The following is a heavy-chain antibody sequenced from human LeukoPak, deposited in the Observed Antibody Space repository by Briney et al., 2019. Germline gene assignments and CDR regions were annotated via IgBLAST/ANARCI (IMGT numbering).Heavy chain of an antibody. CDR3: ARGGGLDA. CDR2: INHNGNVN. J-gene: IGHJ6*02. V-gene: IGHV3-7*03. Sequence: GGSLRLSCAASGVTFSSYWMNWARQAPGKGREWVASINHNGNVNYYVDSVKGRFTISRDNAKNSLYLQMSNLRAEDTAVYFCARGGGLDAWGQGATVTVSS. CDR1: GVTFSSYW. D-gene: IGHD3-16*01.